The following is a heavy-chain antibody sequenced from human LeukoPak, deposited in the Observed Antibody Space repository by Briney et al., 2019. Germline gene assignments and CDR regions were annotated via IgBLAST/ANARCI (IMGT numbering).Heavy chain of an antibody. D-gene: IGHD3-22*01. J-gene: IGHJ1*01. Sequence: GGSLRLSCAASGLTFSSYGMHWVRQAPGKGLEWVAVISYDGSNKYYADSVKGRFTISRDNSKNTLYLQMNSLRAEDTAVYYCAKEGYYYDSSGYYYPYFQHWGQGTLVTVSS. CDR2: ISYDGSNK. V-gene: IGHV3-30*18. CDR1: GLTFSSYG. CDR3: AKEGYYYDSSGYYYPYFQH.